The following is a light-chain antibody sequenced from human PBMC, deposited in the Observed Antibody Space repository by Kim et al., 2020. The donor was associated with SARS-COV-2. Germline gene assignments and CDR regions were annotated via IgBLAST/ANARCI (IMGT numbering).Light chain of an antibody. V-gene: IGKV4-1*01. CDR1: PSVLYNANNKTY. J-gene: IGKJ4*01. Sequence: ATIHCTSSPSVLYNANNKTYLAWYQQKPGQPPKLLIYWASTRESGVPDRFSGSGSGTDFTLTISSLQAEDVAVYYCQQYYGFPLTFGGGTKVDIK. CDR3: QQYYGFPLT. CDR2: WAS.